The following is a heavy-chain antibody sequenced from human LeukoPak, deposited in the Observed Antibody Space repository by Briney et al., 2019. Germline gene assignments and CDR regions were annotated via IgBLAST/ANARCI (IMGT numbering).Heavy chain of an antibody. Sequence: SETLSLTCTVSGYSISSGYYWGWIRQPPGKGLEWIGGIYHSGSTYYNPSLKSRVTISVDTSKNQFSLKLSSVTAADTAVYYCARARSGTIFGVVDYWGQGTLVTVSS. CDR1: GYSISSGYY. D-gene: IGHD3-3*01. V-gene: IGHV4-38-2*02. CDR3: ARARSGTIFGVVDY. CDR2: IYHSGST. J-gene: IGHJ4*02.